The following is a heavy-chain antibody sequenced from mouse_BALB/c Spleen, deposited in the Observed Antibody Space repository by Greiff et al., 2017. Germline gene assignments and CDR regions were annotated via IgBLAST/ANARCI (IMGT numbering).Heavy chain of an antibody. CDR2: IWAGGST. Sequence: QVQLKQSGPGLVAPSQSLSITCTVSGFSLTSYGVHWVRQPPGKGLEWLGVIWAGGSTNYNSALMSRLSISKDNSKSQVFLKMNSLQTDDTAMYYCARGILRLRYFDVWGAGTTVTVSS. CDR3: ARGILRLRYFDV. J-gene: IGHJ1*01. CDR1: GFSLTSYG. D-gene: IGHD1-2*01. V-gene: IGHV2-9*02.